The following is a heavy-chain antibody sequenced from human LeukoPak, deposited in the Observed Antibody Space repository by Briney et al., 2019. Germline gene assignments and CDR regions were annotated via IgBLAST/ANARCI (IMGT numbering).Heavy chain of an antibody. CDR3: ARLVQGMGARARIAARPRDFIDY. J-gene: IGHJ4*02. Sequence: PSETLSLTCAVYGGSFSGYYWSWIRQPPGKGLEWIGEINHSGSTNYNPSLKSRVTISVDTSKNQFSLKLSSVTAADTAVYYCARLVQGMGARARIAARPRDFIDYWGQGTLVTVSS. CDR2: INHSGST. V-gene: IGHV4-34*01. CDR1: GGSFSGYY. D-gene: IGHD6-6*01.